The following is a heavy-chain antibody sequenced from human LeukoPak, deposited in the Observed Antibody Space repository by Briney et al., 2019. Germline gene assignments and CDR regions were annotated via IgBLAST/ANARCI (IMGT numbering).Heavy chain of an antibody. CDR2: ISRTGTVI. V-gene: IGHV3-48*03. CDR3: ARDPRHYGSGTYYNERAQGIDY. CDR1: GFTFSSFE. D-gene: IGHD3-10*01. J-gene: IGHJ4*02. Sequence: GGSLRLSCTASGFTFSSFEMNWVRQAPGKGPEWISYISRTGTVISYADSVKGRFTISRDNAKNSLFLRMTDLRVEDTAVYYCARDPRHYGSGTYYNERAQGIDYWGQGTLVTVSS.